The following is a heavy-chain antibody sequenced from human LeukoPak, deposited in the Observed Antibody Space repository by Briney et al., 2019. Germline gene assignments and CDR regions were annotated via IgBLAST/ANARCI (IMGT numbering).Heavy chain of an antibody. V-gene: IGHV4-4*02. J-gene: IGHJ4*02. CDR3: ARAGGSSSSWGYYLDY. Sequence: SGTLSLTCTVSGGSIDSPNWWSWVRQPPGKGLEWIGEILHSVSTKYNPSLKSRVTISVDKSKNQFSLKMSSVTAADTAVYYCARAGGSSSSWGYYLDYWGQGTLVTVSS. CDR2: ILHSVST. D-gene: IGHD6-13*01. CDR1: GGSIDSPNW.